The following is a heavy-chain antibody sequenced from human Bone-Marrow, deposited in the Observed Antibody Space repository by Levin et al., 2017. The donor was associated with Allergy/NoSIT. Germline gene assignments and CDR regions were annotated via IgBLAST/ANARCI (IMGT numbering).Heavy chain of an antibody. CDR1: GYTLTELS. CDR3: ATSTGSSWYSHNSVPSGYFDY. CDR2: FDPEDGET. J-gene: IGHJ4*02. D-gene: IGHD6-13*01. Sequence: GASVKVSCKVSGYTLTELSMHWVLQAPGKGLEWMGGFDPEDGETIYAQKFQGRVTMTEDTSTDTAYMELSSLRSEDTAVYYCATSTGSSWYSHNSVPSGYFDYWGQGTLVTVSS. V-gene: IGHV1-24*01.